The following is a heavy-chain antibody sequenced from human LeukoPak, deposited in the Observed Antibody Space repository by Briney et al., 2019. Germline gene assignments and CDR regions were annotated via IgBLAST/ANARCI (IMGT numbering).Heavy chain of an antibody. D-gene: IGHD2-2*01. V-gene: IGHV3-9*01. J-gene: IGHJ6*02. CDR3: AKEGTSHPSYGMDV. CDR2: ISWNSGSI. Sequence: PGGSLRLSCAASGFTFDDYAMHWVRQAPGKGLEWVSGISWNSGSIGYADSVKGRFTISRDNAKNSLYLQMNSLRAEDTALYYCAKEGTSHPSYGMDVWGQGTTVTVSS. CDR1: GFTFDDYA.